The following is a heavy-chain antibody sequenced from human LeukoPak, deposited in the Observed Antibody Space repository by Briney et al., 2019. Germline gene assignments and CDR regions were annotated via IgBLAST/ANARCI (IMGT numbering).Heavy chain of an antibody. D-gene: IGHD3-22*01. CDR1: GFTFSSYS. J-gene: IGHJ4*02. Sequence: GGSLRLSCAASGFTFSSYSMNWVRQAPGKGLEWVSSISSSSSYIYYADSVKGRFTISRDNAKNSLHLQMNSLRAEDTAVYYCARAQFKYDSSGYYFYWGQGTLVTVSS. V-gene: IGHV3-21*01. CDR3: ARAQFKYDSSGYYFY. CDR2: ISSSSSYI.